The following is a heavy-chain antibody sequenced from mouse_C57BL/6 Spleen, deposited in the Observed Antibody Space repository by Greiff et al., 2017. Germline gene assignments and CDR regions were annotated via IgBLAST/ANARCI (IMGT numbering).Heavy chain of an antibody. CDR1: GYTFTSYW. CDR3: ARSPPSYAMDY. J-gene: IGHJ4*01. Sequence: QVQLQQPGAELVKPGASVKLSCKASGYTFTSYWMQWVKQRPGQGLEWIGEIAPSDSYTNYNQKFKGKATLTVDTSSSTAYMQLSSLTSEDSAVYYCARSPPSYAMDYWGQGTSVTVSS. D-gene: IGHD2-10*02. CDR2: IAPSDSYT. V-gene: IGHV1-50*01.